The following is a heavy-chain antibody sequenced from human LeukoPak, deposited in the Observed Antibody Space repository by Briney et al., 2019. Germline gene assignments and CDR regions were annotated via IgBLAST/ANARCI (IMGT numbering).Heavy chain of an antibody. J-gene: IGHJ6*02. CDR3: AKGVVSGTLYYYGMDV. Sequence: GGSLRLSCAASGFTFSSYGMSWVRQAPGKGLEWVSAISGSGGSTYYADSVKGRFIISRDNSNNSLYLQMNILTAEDTATYYCAKGVVSGTLYYYGMDVWGQGTTVIVSS. D-gene: IGHD6-13*01. CDR2: ISGSGGST. CDR1: GFTFSSYG. V-gene: IGHV3-23*01.